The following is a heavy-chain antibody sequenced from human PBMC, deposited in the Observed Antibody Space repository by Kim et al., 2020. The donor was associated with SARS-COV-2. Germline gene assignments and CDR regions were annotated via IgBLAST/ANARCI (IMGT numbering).Heavy chain of an antibody. J-gene: IGHJ4*02. CDR2: IYYSGST. CDR3: ARGRNPGIAAAGNS. Sequence: SETLSLTCTVSGGSISSYYWSWIRQPPGKGLEWIGYIYYSGSTNYNPSLKSRVTISVDTSKNQFSLKLSSVTAADTAVYYCARGRNPGIAAAGNSWGQGTLVTVSS. CDR1: GGSISSYY. V-gene: IGHV4-59*01. D-gene: IGHD6-13*01.